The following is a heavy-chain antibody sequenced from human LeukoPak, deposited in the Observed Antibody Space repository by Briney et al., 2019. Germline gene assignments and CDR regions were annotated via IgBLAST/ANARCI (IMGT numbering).Heavy chain of an antibody. Sequence: GGSLRLSCAASGFTFSSYWMTWVRQAPGKGLEWVANINQDGTEKYYVDSVKGRFTISRDNARKSLFLQMNSLRVEDTAVYYCASQSYAKFDPWGQGTLVTVSS. CDR3: ASQSYAKFDP. D-gene: IGHD3-16*01. J-gene: IGHJ5*02. CDR2: INQDGTEK. CDR1: GFTFSSYW. V-gene: IGHV3-7*01.